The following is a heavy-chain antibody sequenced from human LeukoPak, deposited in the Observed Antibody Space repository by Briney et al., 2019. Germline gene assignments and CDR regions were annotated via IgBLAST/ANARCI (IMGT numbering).Heavy chain of an antibody. D-gene: IGHD6-13*01. J-gene: IGHJ4*02. Sequence: ASVKVSCKASGYTFTGYYMHWVRQAPGQGLEWMGWINPNSGVTNYARKFQGRVTMTRDTSISTAYMEVSRLISDDTAVYYCALGAPIPYSSSWNYWGQGTLVTVSS. CDR1: GYTFTGYY. CDR3: ALGAPIPYSSSWNY. CDR2: INPNSGVT. V-gene: IGHV1-2*02.